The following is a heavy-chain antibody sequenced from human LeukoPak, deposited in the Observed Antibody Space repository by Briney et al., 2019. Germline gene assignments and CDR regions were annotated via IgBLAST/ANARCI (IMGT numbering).Heavy chain of an antibody. CDR1: GFTFSNYW. V-gene: IGHV3-7*01. CDR3: ARENYGDYDAFDI. J-gene: IGHJ3*02. Sequence: GGSLRLSCAASGFTFSNYWMNWVRQAPGKGLEWVANIKKDGSEKYYVDSVKGRFTISRDNAKNSLYLQMNSLRAEDTAVYYCARENYGDYDAFDIWGQGTMVTVSS. D-gene: IGHD4-17*01. CDR2: IKKDGSEK.